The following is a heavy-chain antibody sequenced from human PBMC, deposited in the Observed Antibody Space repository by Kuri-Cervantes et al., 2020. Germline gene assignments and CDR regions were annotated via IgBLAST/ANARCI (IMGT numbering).Heavy chain of an antibody. CDR3: ARDRSSWLLDY. J-gene: IGHJ4*02. D-gene: IGHD6-13*01. V-gene: IGHV1-2*02. Sequence: ASVKVSCKASGYTFTSYDINWVRQATGQGLEWMGWINPNNGGTNYAQKFQGRVTMTRDTSISTTYMELSRLRFDDTAVYYCARDRSSWLLDYWGQGTLVTVSS. CDR2: INPNNGGT. CDR1: GYTFTSYD.